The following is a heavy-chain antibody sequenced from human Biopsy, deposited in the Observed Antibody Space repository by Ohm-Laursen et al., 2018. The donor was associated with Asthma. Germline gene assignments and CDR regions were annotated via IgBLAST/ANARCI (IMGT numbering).Heavy chain of an antibody. V-gene: IGHV1-18*01. D-gene: IGHD3-10*01. Sequence: SVKVSCNASGYTFNSVGITWVRQAPGQGLEWMGWISVYNGNTKVAQKLQDRVTMITDTSTSTAYMELRSLRSDDTAVYFCARAVDYSHYYGIDVWGQGTTVTAS. CDR1: GYTFNSVG. CDR3: ARAVDYSHYYGIDV. J-gene: IGHJ6*02. CDR2: ISVYNGNT.